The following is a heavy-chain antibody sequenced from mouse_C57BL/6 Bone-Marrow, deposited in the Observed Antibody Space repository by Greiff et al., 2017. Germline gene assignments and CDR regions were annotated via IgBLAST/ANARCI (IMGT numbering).Heavy chain of an antibody. V-gene: IGHV14-4*01. Sequence: EVQLQQSGAELVRPGASVKLSCTASGFNIKDDYMHWVKQRPEPGLEWIGWIDPENGDTEYASKFQGKATITADTSSNTAYLQLSSLTSEDTAVYYCTTGWLLPLDFDVWGTGTTVTVSS. CDR3: TTGWLLPLDFDV. D-gene: IGHD2-3*01. CDR1: GFNIKDDY. CDR2: IDPENGDT. J-gene: IGHJ1*03.